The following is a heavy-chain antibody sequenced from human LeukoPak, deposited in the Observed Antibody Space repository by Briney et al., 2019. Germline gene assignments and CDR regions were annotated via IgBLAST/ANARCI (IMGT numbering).Heavy chain of an antibody. CDR3: ARGGYCSGGSCCFSFPFDP. V-gene: IGHV4-61*02. CDR1: GGSISSGSYY. CDR2: IYTSGST. Sequence: SETLSLTCTVSGGSISSGSYYWSWIRQPAGKGLEWIGRIYTSGSTNYNPSLKSRVTISVDTSKNQFSLKLSSVTAADTAVYYCARGGYCSGGSCCFSFPFDPWGQGTLVTVSS. D-gene: IGHD2-15*01. J-gene: IGHJ5*02.